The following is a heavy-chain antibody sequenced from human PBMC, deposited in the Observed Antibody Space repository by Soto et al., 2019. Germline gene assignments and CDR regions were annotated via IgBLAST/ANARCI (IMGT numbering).Heavy chain of an antibody. Sequence: VQLQESGPGLVKPSQTLSLTCSVSGDSISSGGYYWSWIRQHPGKGLEWVGYIDYSGSTYYNSSXKXXLTISADMSKNQFSLKLRSVTAADTAVYYCARVTPAAGTPYWGQGTLVTVSS. CDR1: GDSISSGGYY. V-gene: IGHV4-31*03. CDR3: ARVTPAAGTPY. J-gene: IGHJ4*02. D-gene: IGHD6-13*01. CDR2: IDYSGST.